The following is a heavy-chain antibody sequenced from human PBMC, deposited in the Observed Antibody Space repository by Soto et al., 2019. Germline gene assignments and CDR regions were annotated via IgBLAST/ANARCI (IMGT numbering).Heavy chain of an antibody. Sequence: GGSLRLSCAASGFTFISYAMSWVRQAPGKGLEWVSAISGSGGSTYYADSVKGRFTISRDNSKNTLYLQMNSLRAEDTAVYYCAKCWFPGYYDSSGYYSIDYWGQGTLVTVSS. CDR2: ISGSGGST. D-gene: IGHD3-22*01. CDR3: AKCWFPGYYDSSGYYSIDY. CDR1: GFTFISYA. V-gene: IGHV3-23*01. J-gene: IGHJ4*02.